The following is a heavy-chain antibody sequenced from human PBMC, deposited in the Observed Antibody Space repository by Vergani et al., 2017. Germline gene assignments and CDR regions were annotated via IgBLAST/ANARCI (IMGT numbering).Heavy chain of an antibody. V-gene: IGHV3-30*18. CDR1: GFTFSSYG. CDR3: AKSIFGVVSYFDY. CDR2: ISFDGSNK. D-gene: IGHD3-3*01. J-gene: IGHJ4*02. Sequence: QVQLVESGGGVVQPGRSLRLSCAASGFTFSSYGMHWVRQAPGKGLEWVALISFDGSNKYYADSVKGRFTISRDNSKNTLYLQMNSLRAEDTAVYYCAKSIFGVVSYFDYWGQGTLVTVSS.